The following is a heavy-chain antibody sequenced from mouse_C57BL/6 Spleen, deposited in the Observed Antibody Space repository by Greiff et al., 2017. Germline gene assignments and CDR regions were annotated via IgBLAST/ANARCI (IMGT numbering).Heavy chain of an antibody. V-gene: IGHV1-26*01. J-gene: IGHJ2*01. CDR2: INPNNGGT. CDR3: ARGGITTVVAKNPYYFDY. Sequence: VQLKQSGPELVKPGASVKISCKASGYTFTDYYMNWVKQSHGKSLEWIGDINPNNGGTSYNQKFKGKATLTVDKSSSTAYMELRSLTSEDSAVYYCARGGITTVVAKNPYYFDYWGQGTTLTVSS. CDR1: GYTFTDYY. D-gene: IGHD1-1*01.